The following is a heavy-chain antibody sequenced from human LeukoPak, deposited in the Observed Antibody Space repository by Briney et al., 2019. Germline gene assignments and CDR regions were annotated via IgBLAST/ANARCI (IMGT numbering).Heavy chain of an antibody. J-gene: IGHJ4*02. V-gene: IGHV3-23*01. CDR1: GLAFSSYA. D-gene: IGHD6-13*01. Sequence: GGSLRLSCAASGLAFSSYAMSWVRQAPGKGLEWVSTISVASNTFYADSVKCRSTISRDNSKNTLYLQMNSLRTEDTAVYYCATPGTSSWPNWGQGTLVTVSS. CDR2: ISVASNT. CDR3: ATPGTSSWPN.